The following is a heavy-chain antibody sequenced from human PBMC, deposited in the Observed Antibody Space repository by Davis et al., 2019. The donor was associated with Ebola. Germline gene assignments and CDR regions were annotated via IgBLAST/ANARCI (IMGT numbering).Heavy chain of an antibody. CDR2: IYYSGST. CDR1: GGSISSYY. J-gene: IGHJ6*02. CDR3: ARGNYVWGSYRYVAYYYYGMDV. D-gene: IGHD3-16*02. Sequence: MPGGSLRLSCTVSGGSISSYYWSWIRQPPGKGLEWIGYIYYSGSTNYNPSLKSRVTISVDTSKNQFSLKLSSVTAADTAVYYCARGNYVWGSYRYVAYYYYGMDVWGQGTTVTVSS. V-gene: IGHV4-59*12.